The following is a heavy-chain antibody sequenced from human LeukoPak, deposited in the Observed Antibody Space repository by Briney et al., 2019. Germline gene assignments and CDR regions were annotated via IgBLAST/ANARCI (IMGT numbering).Heavy chain of an antibody. D-gene: IGHD6-13*01. CDR1: GFTFSSYA. CDR3: ARDRAAAGLYYYYGMDV. V-gene: IGHV3-30-3*01. J-gene: IGHJ6*02. CDR2: ISYDGSNK. Sequence: PGGSLRLSCAASGFTFSSYAMHWVRQAPGKGLEWVAVISYDGSNKYYADSVKGRFTISRDNAKNTLYLQMNSLRAEDTAVYYCARDRAAAGLYYYYGMDVWGQGTTVTVSS.